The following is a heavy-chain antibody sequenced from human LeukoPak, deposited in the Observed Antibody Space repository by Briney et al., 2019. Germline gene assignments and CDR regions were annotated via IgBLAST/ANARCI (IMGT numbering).Heavy chain of an antibody. CDR2: INPNSGGT. Sequence: ASVKVSCKASGYTFTGYYMHWVRQAPGQGLEWMGRINPNSGGTNYAQKFQGRVTMTRDTSISTAYMELSRLRSDGTAVYYCARAGMAVAGTGGYWGQGTLVTVSS. D-gene: IGHD6-19*01. CDR3: ARAGMAVAGTGGY. J-gene: IGHJ4*02. CDR1: GYTFTGYY. V-gene: IGHV1-2*06.